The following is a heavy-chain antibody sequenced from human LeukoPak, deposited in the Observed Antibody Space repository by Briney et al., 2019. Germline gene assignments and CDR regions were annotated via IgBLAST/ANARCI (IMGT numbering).Heavy chain of an antibody. V-gene: IGHV1-2*02. CDR1: GYNFPVYY. Sequence: ASVKVSCKVSGYNFPVYYMHWVRQAPGQGLEWMGWINPTSGGTSYAQKFQGRVTMTRDTSISTAYMELSSLRSDDTAVYYCARSRLGYCSGGTCYASDYWGQGTLVTVSS. CDR2: INPTSGGT. CDR3: ARSRLGYCSGGTCYASDY. D-gene: IGHD2-15*01. J-gene: IGHJ4*02.